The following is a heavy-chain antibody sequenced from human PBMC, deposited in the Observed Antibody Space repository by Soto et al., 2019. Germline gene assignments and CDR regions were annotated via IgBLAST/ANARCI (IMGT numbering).Heavy chain of an antibody. Sequence: SETLSLTCTGSGGSISSYYWSWIRQPPGKGLEWIGYIYYSGSTNYNPSLKSRVTISVDTSKNQFSLKLSSVTAADTAVYYCARVSTPYYYGSGSSNPVMDVWGQGTTVTVSS. V-gene: IGHV4-59*01. CDR3: ARVSTPYYYGSGSSNPVMDV. CDR1: GGSISSYY. D-gene: IGHD3-10*01. J-gene: IGHJ6*02. CDR2: IYYSGST.